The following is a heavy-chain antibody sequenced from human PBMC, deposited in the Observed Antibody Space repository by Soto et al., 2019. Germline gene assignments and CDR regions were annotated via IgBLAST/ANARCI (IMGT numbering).Heavy chain of an antibody. V-gene: IGHV3-23*01. J-gene: IGHJ6*02. CDR1: GFTFSSYA. CDR2: ISGSGGST. CDR3: AKSIVQGYSSSFYGMDV. D-gene: IGHD6-13*01. Sequence: GGSLRLSCAASGFTFSSYAMSWVRQAPGKGLEWVSAISGSGGSTYYADSVKGRFTISRDNSKNTLYLQMNSLRAEDTAVYYCAKSIVQGYSSSFYGMDVWGQGTTVTVSS.